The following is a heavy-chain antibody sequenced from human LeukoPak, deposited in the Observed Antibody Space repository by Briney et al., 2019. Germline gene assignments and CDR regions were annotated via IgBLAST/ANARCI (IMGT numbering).Heavy chain of an antibody. V-gene: IGHV4-39*02. J-gene: IGHJ5*02. Sequence: SETLSLTCTVSGGSISSYYWGWIRQPPGKGLEWIGSIFYSGTTYYNPSLRSRVTISVDTSKNHFFLKLSSVTAADTAVYYCATSDLGGWFDPWGQGTLVTVSS. D-gene: IGHD2-21*02. CDR3: ATSDLGGWFDP. CDR2: IFYSGTT. CDR1: GGSISSYY.